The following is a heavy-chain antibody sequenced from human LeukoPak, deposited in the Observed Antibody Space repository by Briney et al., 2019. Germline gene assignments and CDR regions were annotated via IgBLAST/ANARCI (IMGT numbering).Heavy chain of an antibody. V-gene: IGHV3-23*01. Sequence: GGSLRLSCTASGFTFRNYAMSWVRQAPGKGLEWVSVISGSGGSTYYADSVKDRFTISRDNSKNTLYLQMNSLRAEDTAVYYCATGLDWNWFNWGQGTLVTVSS. D-gene: IGHD1-7*01. CDR1: GFTFRNYA. CDR2: ISGSGGST. J-gene: IGHJ4*02. CDR3: ATGLDWNWFN.